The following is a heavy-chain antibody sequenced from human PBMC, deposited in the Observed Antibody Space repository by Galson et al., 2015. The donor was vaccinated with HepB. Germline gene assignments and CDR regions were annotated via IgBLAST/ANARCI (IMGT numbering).Heavy chain of an antibody. CDR3: ASLLGYCSSTSCYTNAFDI. CDR1: GYSFTSYW. D-gene: IGHD2-2*02. CDR2: IDPSDSYT. V-gene: IGHV5-10-1*01. J-gene: IGHJ3*02. Sequence: QSGAEVKKPGESLRISCKGSGYSFTSYWISWVRQMPGKGLEWMGRIDPSDSYTNYSPSFQGHVTISADKSISTAYLQWSSLKASDTDMYYCASLLGYCSSTSCYTNAFDIWGQGTMVTVSS.